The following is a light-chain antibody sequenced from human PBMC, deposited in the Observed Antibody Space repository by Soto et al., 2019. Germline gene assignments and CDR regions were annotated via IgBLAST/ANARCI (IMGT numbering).Light chain of an antibody. CDR2: GAS. J-gene: IGKJ1*01. CDR1: QSVINNY. Sequence: ENVLTQSPATLSLSPGERATLSCRSSQSVINNYLAWYQQKPGQAPRLLIYGASNRATGIPDRFSGSGSGTDFTLTISRLEPEDFAVYYCQQYGSSGTFGQGTKVDIK. V-gene: IGKV3-20*01. CDR3: QQYGSSGT.